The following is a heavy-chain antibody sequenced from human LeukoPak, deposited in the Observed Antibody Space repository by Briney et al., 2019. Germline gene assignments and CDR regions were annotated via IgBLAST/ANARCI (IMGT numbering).Heavy chain of an antibody. V-gene: IGHV5-10-1*01. CDR1: GYNFTSYW. J-gene: IGHJ6*02. D-gene: IGHD6-6*01. Sequence: GESLKISCKGSGYNFTSYWISWVRQMPGKGLEWMGRIDPSDSYTNYSPSFQGHVTISADKSISTAYLQWSSLKASDTAMYYCARIELVPGEAYYYYGMDVWGQGTTVIVSS. CDR3: ARIELVPGEAYYYYGMDV. CDR2: IDPSDSYT.